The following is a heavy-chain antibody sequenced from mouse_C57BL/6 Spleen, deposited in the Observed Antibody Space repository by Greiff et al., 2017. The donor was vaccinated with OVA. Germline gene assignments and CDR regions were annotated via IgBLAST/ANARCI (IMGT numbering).Heavy chain of an antibody. J-gene: IGHJ4*01. V-gene: IGHV10-1*01. CDR3: VRQTRDVGYAMDY. D-gene: IGHD3-3*01. CDR2: IRSKSNNYAT. Sequence: EVQVVESGGGLVQPKGSLKLSCAASGFSFNTYAMNWVRQAPGKGLEWVARIRSKSNNYATYYADSVKDRFTISRDDSESMLYLQMNNLKTEDTAMYYWVRQTRDVGYAMDYWGQGTSVTVSS. CDR1: GFSFNTYA.